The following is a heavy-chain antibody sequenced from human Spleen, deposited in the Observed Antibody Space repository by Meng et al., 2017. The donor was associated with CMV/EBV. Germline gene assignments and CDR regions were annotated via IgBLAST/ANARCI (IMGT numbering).Heavy chain of an antibody. CDR3: ASLGSSWYGPADY. V-gene: IGHV3-21*01. Sequence: GESLKISCAASGFTFSNAWMNWVRQAPGKGLEWVSSISSSSSYIYYADSVKGRFTISRDNAKNSLYLQMNSLRAEDTAVYYCASLGSSWYGPADYWGQGTLVTVSS. D-gene: IGHD6-13*01. CDR1: GFTFSNAW. CDR2: ISSSSSYI. J-gene: IGHJ4*02.